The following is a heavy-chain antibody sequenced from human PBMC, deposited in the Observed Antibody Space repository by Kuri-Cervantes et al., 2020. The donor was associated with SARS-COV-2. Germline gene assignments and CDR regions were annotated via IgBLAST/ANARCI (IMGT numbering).Heavy chain of an antibody. CDR3: ARGGGDSGRSGFDY. CDR1: EFTFSSYW. D-gene: IGHD1-26*01. V-gene: IGHV3-7*01. CDR2: INEDGSEK. Sequence: GGSLRLSCAGSEFTFSSYWMSWVRQAPGKGLEWVANINEDGSEKKYVDSVKGRFTISRDNAKNSLYLQMNSLRAEDTAVYYCARGGGDSGRSGFDYWGQGTLVTVSS. J-gene: IGHJ4*02.